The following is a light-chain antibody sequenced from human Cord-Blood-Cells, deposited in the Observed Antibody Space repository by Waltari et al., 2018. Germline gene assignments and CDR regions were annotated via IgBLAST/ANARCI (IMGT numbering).Light chain of an antibody. Sequence: QSVLTHPPSVSGAPGPRVTTPCTGSRSNTGAGYDVPWYQQLPGTAPKLLIYGNSNRPSGVPDRFSGSKSGTSASLAITGLQAEDEADYYCQSYDSSLSGWVFGGGTKLTVL. V-gene: IGLV1-40*01. CDR2: GNS. J-gene: IGLJ3*02. CDR3: QSYDSSLSGWV. CDR1: RSNTGAGYD.